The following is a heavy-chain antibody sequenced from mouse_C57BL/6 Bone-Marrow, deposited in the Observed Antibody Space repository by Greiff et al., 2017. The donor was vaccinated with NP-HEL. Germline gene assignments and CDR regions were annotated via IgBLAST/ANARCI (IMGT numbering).Heavy chain of an antibody. CDR1: GYTFTSYW. Sequence: VQLQQPGAELVRPGTSVKLSCKASGYTFTSYWMHWVKQRPGQGLEWIGVIDPSDSYPNYNQKFKGKATLTVDPSSSTAYIQLSSLTSEDSAVYYCARNSNYWGQGTTRTVAS. V-gene: IGHV1-59*01. CDR2: IDPSDSYP. CDR3: ARNSNY. J-gene: IGHJ2*01.